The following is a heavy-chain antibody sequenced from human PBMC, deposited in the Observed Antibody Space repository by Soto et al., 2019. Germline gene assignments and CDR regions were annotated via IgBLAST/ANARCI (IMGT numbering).Heavy chain of an antibody. V-gene: IGHV5-51*01. CDR3: MSFPNGHSHGHHLGGMDV. D-gene: IGHD5-18*01. Sequence: VQLVQSGAEVKKPGESLKISCKGSGYSFSNYWIGWVRQMPGKGLEWMGIIYPGDSDTRYSPSLQGQVTISADRATSTAYLQWSSLNASDTAMYYCMSFPNGHSHGHHLGGMDVRGQGTTVT. CDR2: IYPGDSDT. J-gene: IGHJ6*02. CDR1: GYSFSNYW.